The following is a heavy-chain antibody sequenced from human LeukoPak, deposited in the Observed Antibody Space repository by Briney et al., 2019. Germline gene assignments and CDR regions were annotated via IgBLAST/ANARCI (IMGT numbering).Heavy chain of an antibody. CDR1: GYTFTSYG. CDR3: ARDPSYSSSWPDY. Sequence: SVKVSCKASGYTFTSYGISWVRQAPGQGLEWMGRIIPILGIANYAQKFQGRVTITADKSTSTAYMELSSLRSEDTAVYYCARDPSYSSSWPDYWGQGTLVTVSS. V-gene: IGHV1-69*04. CDR2: IIPILGIA. J-gene: IGHJ4*02. D-gene: IGHD6-13*01.